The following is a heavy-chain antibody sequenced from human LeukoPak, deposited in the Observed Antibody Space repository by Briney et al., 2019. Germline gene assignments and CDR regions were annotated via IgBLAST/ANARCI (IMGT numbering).Heavy chain of an antibody. Sequence: PGRSLRLSCAASGFTFSSYAMHWVRQAPGRGLEWVAVISYDGSNKYYADYVKGRFTISRDNSKNTLYLQMNSLRAEDTAVYYCARERIAVAGYNWFDPWGQGTLVTVSS. J-gene: IGHJ5*02. V-gene: IGHV3-30-3*01. CDR2: ISYDGSNK. CDR3: ARERIAVAGYNWFDP. D-gene: IGHD6-19*01. CDR1: GFTFSSYA.